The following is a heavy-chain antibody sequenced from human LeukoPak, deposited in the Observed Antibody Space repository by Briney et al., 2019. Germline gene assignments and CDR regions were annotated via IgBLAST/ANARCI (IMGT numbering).Heavy chain of an antibody. Sequence: GGSLRLSCEASGFAFSNYFMTWVRQAPGKGLEWVVNIKKDGSEQNYVDSVKGRYTISRDNAKNSLYLQMNSLRAEDTAVYYCAGSSSGHDGSGYRPFDYWGQGTLVTVSS. D-gene: IGHD3-22*01. CDR2: IKKDGSEQ. V-gene: IGHV3-7*04. J-gene: IGHJ4*02. CDR3: AGSSSGHDGSGYRPFDY. CDR1: GFAFSNYF.